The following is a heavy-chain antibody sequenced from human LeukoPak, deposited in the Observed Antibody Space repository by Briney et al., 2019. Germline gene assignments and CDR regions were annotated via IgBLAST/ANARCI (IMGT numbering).Heavy chain of an antibody. Sequence: SETLSLTCTVSGGSISSGGYYWSWIRQHPGKGLEWIGYIYYSGSTYYNPSLKSRVTISVDTSKNQFSLKLSSVTAADTAVYDCARGSAQYCSSTSCQGLNWFDPWGQGTLVTVSS. CDR3: ARGSAQYCSSTSCQGLNWFDP. V-gene: IGHV4-31*03. J-gene: IGHJ5*02. CDR2: IYYSGST. CDR1: GGSISSGGYY. D-gene: IGHD2-2*01.